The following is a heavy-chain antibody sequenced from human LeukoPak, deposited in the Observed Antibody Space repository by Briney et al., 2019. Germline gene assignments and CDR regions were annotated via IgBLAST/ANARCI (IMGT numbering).Heavy chain of an antibody. J-gene: IGHJ1*01. D-gene: IGHD3-22*01. CDR3: AKSWDSSGYLEYFQH. CDR2: ISYDGSNK. V-gene: IGHV3-30*18. CDR1: GFTFSSYG. Sequence: PGRSLRLSCAASGFTFSSYGMHWVRQAPGKGLEWVAVISYDGSNKYYADSVKGRFTISRDNSKNTLYLQMNSLRAEDTAVYYCAKSWDSSGYLEYFQHWGQGTLVTVSS.